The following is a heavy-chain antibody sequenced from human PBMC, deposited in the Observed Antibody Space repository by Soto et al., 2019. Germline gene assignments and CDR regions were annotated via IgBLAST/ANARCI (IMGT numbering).Heavy chain of an antibody. Sequence: PSETLSLTCTVSGGSISSGNYYWSWIRQPPGKGLEWIGFISYSGSTYYSLSLKSRVTISVDTSKNQFSLNLSFVTAADTAVYYCARRGSGSYSDYWGQGTLVTVS. D-gene: IGHD3-10*01. CDR3: ARRGSGSYSDY. CDR2: ISYSGST. J-gene: IGHJ4*02. CDR1: GGSISSGNYY. V-gene: IGHV4-30-4*01.